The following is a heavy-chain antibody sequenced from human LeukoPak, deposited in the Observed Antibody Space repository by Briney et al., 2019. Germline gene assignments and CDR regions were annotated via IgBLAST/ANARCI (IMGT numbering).Heavy chain of an antibody. CDR2: ISANDGKT. Sequence: AASVKVSCKASGFVFTSYGFTWVRQAPGQGLEWMGWISANDGKTHYSEKHQGRVTMSTDTVTSTAYMELRSLRSDDTAVYYCARELHVERDDYWGQGTLVTVS. V-gene: IGHV1-18*01. CDR1: GFVFTSYG. D-gene: IGHD1-1*01. CDR3: ARELHVERDDY. J-gene: IGHJ4*02.